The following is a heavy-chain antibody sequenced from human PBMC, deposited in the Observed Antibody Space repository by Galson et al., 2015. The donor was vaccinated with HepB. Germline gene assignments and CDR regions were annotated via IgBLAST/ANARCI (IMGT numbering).Heavy chain of an antibody. CDR3: AYIGYSYGNDY. CDR1: GFTFDDYT. CDR2: ISWDGGST. Sequence: SLRLSCAASGFTFDDYTMHWVRQAPGKGLEWVSLISWDGGSTYYADSVKGRFTISRDNSKNSLYLQMNSLRTEDTALYYCAYIGYSYGNDYWGQGTLVTVSS. J-gene: IGHJ4*02. D-gene: IGHD5-18*01. V-gene: IGHV3-43*01.